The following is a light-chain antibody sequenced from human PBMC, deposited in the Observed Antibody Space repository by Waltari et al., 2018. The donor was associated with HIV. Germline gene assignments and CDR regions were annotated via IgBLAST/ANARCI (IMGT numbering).Light chain of an antibody. CDR3: MQALQTPYT. V-gene: IGKV2-28*01. Sequence: DIVMTQSPLSLPVTPGEPASISCKSTHSLLHSNGNNYLDWYLQKPGQSPHLLIYLGFIRASGVPDRFIGSGSGTDFTLNITKVEAEDVGTYYCMQALQTPYTFGQGTKLEIK. CDR2: LGF. CDR1: HSLLHSNGNNY. J-gene: IGKJ2*01.